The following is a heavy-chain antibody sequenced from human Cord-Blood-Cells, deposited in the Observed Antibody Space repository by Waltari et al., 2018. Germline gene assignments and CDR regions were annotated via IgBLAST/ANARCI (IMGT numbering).Heavy chain of an antibody. J-gene: IGHJ4*02. CDR3: ARDGNNQYCSGGSCYFDY. D-gene: IGHD2-15*01. CDR2: SIPILGTA. CDR1: GGTFSSYA. Sequence: QVQLVQSGAEVKKPGSSVKVSCKASGGTFSSYAISWVRPAPGQGLEWMGGSIPILGTADYAQKCQGGVTITADESTSTAYMELSSLRSEDTAVYYCARDGNNQYCSGGSCYFDYWGQGTLVTVSS. V-gene: IGHV1-69*01.